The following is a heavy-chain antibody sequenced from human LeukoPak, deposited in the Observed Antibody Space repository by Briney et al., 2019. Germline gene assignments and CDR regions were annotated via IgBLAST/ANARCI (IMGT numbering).Heavy chain of an antibody. CDR3: AGSGYRYGADALDI. J-gene: IGHJ3*02. D-gene: IGHD5-18*01. V-gene: IGHV4-59*01. CDR1: GDSISSYY. CDR2: IYYSGST. Sequence: SETLSLTCAVSGDSISSYYWSWIRQPPGKGLEWIGYIYYSGSTNYKPSLKSRVTISVDTSKNQFSLKLSSVTAADTAVYYCAGSGYRYGADALDIWGQGTMVTVSS.